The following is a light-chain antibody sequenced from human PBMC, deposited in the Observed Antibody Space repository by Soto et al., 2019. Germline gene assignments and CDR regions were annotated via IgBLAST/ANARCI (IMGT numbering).Light chain of an antibody. V-gene: IGLV2-14*01. CDR3: SSYTSSSTWV. Sequence: QSALTQPPSASGSPGQSVRISCTGTRRDVGGYNYVAWYQQHPGKAPKLIIYDVSNRPSGVSNRFSGYKSGNTAALTISGLQAEDEADYDCSSYTSSSTWVFGGGTKLTVL. J-gene: IGLJ3*02. CDR2: DVS. CDR1: RRDVGGYNY.